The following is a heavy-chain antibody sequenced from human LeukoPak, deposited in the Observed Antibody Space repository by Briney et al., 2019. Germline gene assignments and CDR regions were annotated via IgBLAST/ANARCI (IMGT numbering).Heavy chain of an antibody. CDR1: GFTFSSYW. J-gene: IGHJ4*02. CDR3: ARDSADSNGLY. V-gene: IGHV3-74*01. CDR2: INSDGSGT. D-gene: IGHD4-11*01. Sequence: GGSLRLSCAASGFTFSSYWMHWVRQAPGKGLVWVSRINSDGSGTSYADSVKGRFTISRDNAKNTLYLQMNSLRAEDTAVYYCARDSADSNGLYWGQGTLVTVSS.